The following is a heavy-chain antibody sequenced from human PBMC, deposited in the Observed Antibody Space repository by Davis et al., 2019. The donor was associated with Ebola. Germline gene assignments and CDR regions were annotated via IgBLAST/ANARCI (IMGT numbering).Heavy chain of an antibody. Sequence: ASVKVSCKASGYPFTSSGVTWVRQAPGQGLEWMGWISPHNGNTNYAQKFQGRVTMTTDTSTSTAYMELSSLRSDDTAVYYCARGRPWLWVATPLRFDYWGQGTLVIVSS. D-gene: IGHD5-12*01. CDR3: ARGRPWLWVATPLRFDY. CDR2: ISPHNGNT. CDR1: GYPFTSSG. V-gene: IGHV1-18*04. J-gene: IGHJ4*02.